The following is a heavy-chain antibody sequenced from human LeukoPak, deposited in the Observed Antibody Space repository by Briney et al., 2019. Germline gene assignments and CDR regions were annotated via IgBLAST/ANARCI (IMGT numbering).Heavy chain of an antibody. V-gene: IGHV3-9*01. CDR3: AKVRGTYSSGYFFDY. J-gene: IGHJ4*02. Sequence: GRSLRLSCAASGFTFDNFAMHWVRQAPGKGLEWLSIISWNSGYIGYADSVKGRFTISRDNAKKSLDLQMNSLRAEDTAFYYCAKVRGTYSSGYFFDYWGQGTLVTVSS. CDR1: GFTFDNFA. CDR2: ISWNSGYI. D-gene: IGHD6-19*01.